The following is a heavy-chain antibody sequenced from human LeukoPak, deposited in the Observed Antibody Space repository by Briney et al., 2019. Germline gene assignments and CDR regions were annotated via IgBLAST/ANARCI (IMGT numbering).Heavy chain of an antibody. J-gene: IGHJ4*02. CDR3: ARGDCSGGNCHFDY. CDR2: IAPGDSDT. D-gene: IGHD2-15*01. Sequence: GESLKISCKGSGYSFTAYWIGWVRQLHGKGLELMGIIAPGDSDTRYNPAFQGQVTISGDKSITTAYLQWSSLKASDTAMYYCARGDCSGGNCHFDYWGQGTLVTVSS. V-gene: IGHV5-51*01. CDR1: GYSFTAYW.